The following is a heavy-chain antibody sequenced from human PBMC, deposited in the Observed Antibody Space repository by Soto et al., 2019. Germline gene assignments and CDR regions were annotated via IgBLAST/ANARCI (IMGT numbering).Heavy chain of an antibody. CDR1: GFTLKNYQ. CDR2: IYSGGVT. J-gene: IGHJ6*02. CDR3: ARDPSTTGYYGLDV. V-gene: IGHV3-53*01. Sequence: GGSLRLSCAASGFTLKNYQMNWVRQAPGKGLEWVSVIYSGGVTYYAESVKGRFTCTRGSSGNTVYLQMNRLRADDTAMYFCARDPSTTGYYGLDVWGQGTTVTVSS. D-gene: IGHD2-15*01.